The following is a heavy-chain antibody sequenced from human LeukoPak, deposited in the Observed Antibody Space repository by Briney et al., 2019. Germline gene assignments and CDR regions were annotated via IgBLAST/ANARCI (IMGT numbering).Heavy chain of an antibody. J-gene: IGHJ6*02. Sequence: SETLSLTCTVSGGSINTYYWSWIRQPPRKGLEWIGYNHYSWSTNYNPSLKSRVTISVDTSNNQFSLRLSSVTAADTAVYYCARSLGATRYNLKYYFFYGLDVWGQGTTVTVSS. V-gene: IGHV4-59*01. D-gene: IGHD1-26*01. CDR1: GGSINTYY. CDR2: NHYSWST. CDR3: ARSLGATRYNLKYYFFYGLDV.